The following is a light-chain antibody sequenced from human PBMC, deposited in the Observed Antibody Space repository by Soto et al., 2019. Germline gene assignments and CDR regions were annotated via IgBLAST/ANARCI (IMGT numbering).Light chain of an antibody. CDR2: AAS. CDR1: QSVSSS. Sequence: EIVMTQSPATLSVSPGERATLSCRASQSVSSSLAWFQQKPGQAPRLLIYAASARATGIAARLSGSGSGTEFTLTISSLQSEDFAVSYCLQHKSWPFTFGQGTKLELK. J-gene: IGKJ2*01. V-gene: IGKV3-15*01. CDR3: LQHKSWPFT.